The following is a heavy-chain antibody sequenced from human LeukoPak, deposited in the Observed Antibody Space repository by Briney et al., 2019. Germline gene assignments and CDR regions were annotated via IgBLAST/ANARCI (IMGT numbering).Heavy chain of an antibody. CDR1: GGSVSSSTYY. CDR3: TRHSRRDVLEQTNWFDT. V-gene: IGHV4-39*01. Sequence: PSQTLSLTYTVDGGSVSSSTYYWGWIRQPPGKGLEWFGSIYYSGSTEYNPSLKSRVSVCVDTSKNQFSLKLSSVTNADTTIYYCTRHSRRDVLEQTNWFDTWGQGTLVTVSS. J-gene: IGHJ5*02. D-gene: IGHD6-13*01. CDR2: IYYSGST.